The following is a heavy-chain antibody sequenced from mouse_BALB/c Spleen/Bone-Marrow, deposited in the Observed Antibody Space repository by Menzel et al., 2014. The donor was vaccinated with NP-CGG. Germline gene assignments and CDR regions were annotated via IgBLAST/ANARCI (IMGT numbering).Heavy chain of an antibody. V-gene: IGHV1-18*01. CDR3: ARDYYGFSSGFAY. D-gene: IGHD1-1*01. CDR2: INPYNGGT. J-gene: IGHJ3*01. Sequence: VQLQQPGPELVKPGASMKISCKASGYSFTGYTMNWVKQSHGKNLEWIGLINPYNGGTNYNQKFKGKATLTVDKSSSTAYMELLSLTSEDSADYYCARDYYGFSSGFAYWGQGTLVTVSA. CDR1: GYSFTGYT.